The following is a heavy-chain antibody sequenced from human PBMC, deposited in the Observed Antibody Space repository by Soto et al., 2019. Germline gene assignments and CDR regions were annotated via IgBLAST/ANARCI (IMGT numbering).Heavy chain of an antibody. J-gene: IGHJ4*02. V-gene: IGHV4-34*01. D-gene: IGHD6-19*01. Sequence: SETLSLTCAVYGGSFSGYYWSWIRQPPGKGLEWIGEINHSGSTNYNPSLKSRVTISVDTSKNQFSLKLSSVTAADTSVYYSAREKQGRVRFYSFDYGRRGTLVAASS. CDR1: GGSFSGYY. CDR2: INHSGST. CDR3: AREKQGRVRFYSFDY.